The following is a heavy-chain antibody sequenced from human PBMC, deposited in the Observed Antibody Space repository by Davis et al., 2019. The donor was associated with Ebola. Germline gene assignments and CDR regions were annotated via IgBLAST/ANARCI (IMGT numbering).Heavy chain of an antibody. D-gene: IGHD3-16*01. Sequence: GGSLRLSCAASGFTFSTSEMNWVRQAPGKGLEWVACISGSGKTTYYADSVEGRSNISRDNSKNTLSLQMNSVRGEDSAVYYCAKDKGFWVPPDWFGPWGQGVQVTVSS. V-gene: IGHV3-23*01. CDR3: AKDKGFWVPPDWFGP. J-gene: IGHJ5*02. CDR2: ISGSGKTT. CDR1: GFTFSTSE.